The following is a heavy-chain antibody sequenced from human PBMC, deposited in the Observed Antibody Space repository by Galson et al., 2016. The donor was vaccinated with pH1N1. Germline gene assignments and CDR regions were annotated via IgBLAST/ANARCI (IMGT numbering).Heavy chain of an antibody. V-gene: IGHV2-70*19. J-gene: IGHJ4*02. CDR3: PRKRNSQAGSFGC. Sequence: PALVNPTQTLTLTCTFSGFSLSTDGLCVTWVRQPPGKALEWLAVIDWDDDTHYTSSLKTRLTISKDTSKNQVVLTMTNMDPVDTGPYYCPRKRNSQAGSFGCWGQGIPVTVSS. CDR2: IDWDDDT. CDR1: GFSLSTDGLC.